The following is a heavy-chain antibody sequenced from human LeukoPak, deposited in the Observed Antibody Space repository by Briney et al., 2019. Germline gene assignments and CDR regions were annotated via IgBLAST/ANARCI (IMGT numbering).Heavy chain of an antibody. CDR3: ARDMYYYDSSGYYNGGDY. V-gene: IGHV3-30*04. D-gene: IGHD3-22*01. Sequence: GGSLRLSCAASGFTFSSYAMHWVRQAPGKGLGWVAVISYDGSNKYYADSVKGRFTISRDNSKNTLYLQMNSLRAEDTAVYYCARDMYYYDSSGYYNGGDYWGQGTLVTVSS. CDR2: ISYDGSNK. J-gene: IGHJ4*02. CDR1: GFTFSSYA.